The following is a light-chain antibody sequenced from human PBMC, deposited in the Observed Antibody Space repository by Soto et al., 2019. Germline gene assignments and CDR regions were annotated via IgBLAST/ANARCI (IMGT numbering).Light chain of an antibody. J-gene: IGKJ1*01. CDR3: QQYGSSGT. Sequence: EIVLTQSPGTLSPSPGERATLSCRASQSVSNNYLAWYKQKPDQPPRILIYGASTRATGIPDRFSGSGSATDFTLTISRLEPEDFAVYYCQQYGSSGTLGQGTKVDIK. CDR2: GAS. V-gene: IGKV3-20*01. CDR1: QSVSNNY.